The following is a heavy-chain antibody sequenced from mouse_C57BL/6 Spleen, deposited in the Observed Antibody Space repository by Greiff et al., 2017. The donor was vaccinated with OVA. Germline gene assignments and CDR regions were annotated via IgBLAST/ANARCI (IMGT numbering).Heavy chain of an antibody. CDR3: ARKGCSNEAMDD. V-gene: IGHV1-55*01. J-gene: IGHJ4*01. Sequence: QVQLQQPGAELVKPGASVKMSCKASGYTFTSYWITWVKQRPGQGLEWIGDIYPGSGSTNYNEKFKSKATLTVDTSSSTAYMQLSSLTSEDSAVYYCARKGCSNEAMDDWGQGTSVTVSS. D-gene: IGHD1-1*01. CDR1: GYTFTSYW. CDR2: IYPGSGST.